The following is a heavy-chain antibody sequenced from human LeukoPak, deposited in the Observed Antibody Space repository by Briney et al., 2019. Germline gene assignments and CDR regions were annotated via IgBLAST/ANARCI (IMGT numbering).Heavy chain of an antibody. J-gene: IGHJ4*02. CDR3: ARRERQSGNYYYFDY. D-gene: IGHD1-26*01. Sequence: GGSLRLSCAASGFTFSSYWMSWVRQAPGKGLEWVANIKQDGSEKYYVDSVKGRFTISRDNAKNSLYLQMNSLRDEDTAVYYCARRERQSGNYYYFDYWGQGTLVTVSS. CDR1: GFTFSSYW. CDR2: IKQDGSEK. V-gene: IGHV3-7*01.